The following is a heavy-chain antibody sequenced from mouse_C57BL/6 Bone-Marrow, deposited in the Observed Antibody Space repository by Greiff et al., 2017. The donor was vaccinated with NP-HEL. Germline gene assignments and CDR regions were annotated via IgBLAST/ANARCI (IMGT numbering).Heavy chain of an antibody. Sequence: EVKLMESGGGLVKPGGSLKLSCAASGFTFSSYAMSWVRQTPEKRLEWVATISDGGSYTYYPDNVKGRFTISRDNAKNNLYLQMSHLKSEDTAMYYCARVHYYGSRVDYWGQGTTLTVSS. V-gene: IGHV5-4*03. CDR1: GFTFSSYA. CDR3: ARVHYYGSRVDY. J-gene: IGHJ2*01. D-gene: IGHD1-1*01. CDR2: ISDGGSYT.